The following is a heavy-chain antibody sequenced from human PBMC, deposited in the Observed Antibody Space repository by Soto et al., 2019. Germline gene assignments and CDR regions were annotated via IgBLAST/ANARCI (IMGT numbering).Heavy chain of an antibody. V-gene: IGHV3-23*01. CDR1: GFTFSSYA. CDR3: ATADVLRFLEWSSPYYYYGMDV. CDR2: ISGSGGST. Sequence: GGSLRLSCAASGFTFSSYAMSWVRQAPGKGLEWVSAISGSGGSTYYADSVKGRFTISRDNSKNTLYLQMNSLRAEDTAVYYCATADVLRFLEWSSPYYYYGMDVWGQGTTVTVSS. J-gene: IGHJ6*02. D-gene: IGHD3-3*01.